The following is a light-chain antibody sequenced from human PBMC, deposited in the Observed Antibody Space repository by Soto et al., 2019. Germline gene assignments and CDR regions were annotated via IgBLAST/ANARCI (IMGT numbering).Light chain of an antibody. Sequence: EIVMTQSPATLSVSPGEGATLSFRASQSVGSNLAWYQQKPGQAPRLLIYGASTRATGIPARFSGGGSGTEFTLTISSLQSEDFGLYYCQQYNNWPPITFGQGTRLEIK. V-gene: IGKV3D-15*01. CDR2: GAS. CDR1: QSVGSN. CDR3: QQYNNWPPIT. J-gene: IGKJ5*01.